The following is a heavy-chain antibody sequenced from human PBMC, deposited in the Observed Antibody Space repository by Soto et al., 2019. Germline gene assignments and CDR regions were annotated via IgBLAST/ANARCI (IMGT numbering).Heavy chain of an antibody. CDR1: GYTFTSYG. V-gene: IGHV1-18*01. J-gene: IGHJ4*02. Sequence: AASVKVSCKASGYTFTSYGISWVRQAPGQGLEWMGWISAYNGNTNYAQKLQGRVTMTTDTSTSTAYMELRSLRSDDTAVYYCTSSQYSNYGVYWGQGTLVTVSS. CDR3: TSSQYSNYGVY. D-gene: IGHD4-4*01. CDR2: ISAYNGNT.